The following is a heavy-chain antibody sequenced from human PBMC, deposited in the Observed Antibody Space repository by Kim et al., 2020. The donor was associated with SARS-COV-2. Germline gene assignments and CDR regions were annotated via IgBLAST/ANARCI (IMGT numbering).Heavy chain of an antibody. V-gene: IGHV3-48*02. CDR1: GLTFSTTD. D-gene: IGHD1-1*01. CDR3: ARDRTAFDY. CDR2: ISRSGSAI. Sequence: GGSLRLSCAVSGLTFSTTDMHWGRQAPGKGLEGIAYISRSGSAIVYADSVKGRFTISRDEAKNSIFLQMNSLRDEDTAVYYCARDRTAFDYWGQGTLVTVSS. J-gene: IGHJ4*02.